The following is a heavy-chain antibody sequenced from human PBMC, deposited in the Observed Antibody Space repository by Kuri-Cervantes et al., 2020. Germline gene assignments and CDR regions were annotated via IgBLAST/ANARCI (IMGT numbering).Heavy chain of an antibody. Sequence: ASVKVSCKASGYTFTSYDINWVRQATGQGLEWVGWMNPNSGNTGYAQKFQGRVTMTRNTSISTAYMELSSLRSEDTAVYYCAILGMGYCSGGSCYRGDFDYWGQGTLVTVSS. CDR2: MNPNSGNT. J-gene: IGHJ4*02. CDR3: AILGMGYCSGGSCYRGDFDY. CDR1: GYTFTSYD. V-gene: IGHV1-8*01. D-gene: IGHD2-15*01.